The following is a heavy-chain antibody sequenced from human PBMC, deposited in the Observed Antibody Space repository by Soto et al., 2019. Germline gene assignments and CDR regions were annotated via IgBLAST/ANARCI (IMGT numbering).Heavy chain of an antibody. CDR3: ARTGYCSGGSCYSSSYYYMDV. CDR1: GGSFSGYY. J-gene: IGHJ6*03. D-gene: IGHD2-15*01. V-gene: IGHV4-34*01. Sequence: QVQLQQWGAGLLKPSETLSLTCAVYGGSFSGYYWSWLRQPPGKGLEWIGEINHSGSTNYNPSLKSRVTISVDTSKHQFALKLSSVTAADTAVYYCARTGYCSGGSCYSSSYYYMDVWGKGTTVTVSS. CDR2: INHSGST.